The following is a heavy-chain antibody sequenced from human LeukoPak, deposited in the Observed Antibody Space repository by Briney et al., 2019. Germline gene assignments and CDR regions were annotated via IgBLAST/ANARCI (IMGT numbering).Heavy chain of an antibody. V-gene: IGHV3-21*01. J-gene: IGHJ3*02. D-gene: IGHD3-10*01. CDR1: GFTFSSYS. CDR3: ARGRHGSGSFDAFHI. CDR2: ISSSSSYI. Sequence: PGGSLRLSCAASGFTFSSYSMNWVRQAPGKGLEWVSSISSSSSYIYYADSVKGRFTISRHNAKNSLYLQMNSLRAEDTAVYYCARGRHGSGSFDAFHIWGQGTMVTVSS.